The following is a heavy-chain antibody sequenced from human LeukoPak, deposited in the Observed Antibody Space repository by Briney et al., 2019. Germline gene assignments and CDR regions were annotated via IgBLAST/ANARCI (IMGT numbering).Heavy chain of an antibody. CDR2: IRQDGSEQ. CDR3: ARVAVIYYYYMEV. Sequence: PGGSLRLSCAASGFTFSTYWMSWVRQAPGKGLEWVANIRQDGSEQYYMDSVKGRFTISRDNAKHSLFLQMNSLRAEDTAVYYCARVAVIYYYYMEVWGKGTTVTDSS. J-gene: IGHJ6*03. D-gene: IGHD2/OR15-2a*01. CDR1: GFTFSTYW. V-gene: IGHV3-7*01.